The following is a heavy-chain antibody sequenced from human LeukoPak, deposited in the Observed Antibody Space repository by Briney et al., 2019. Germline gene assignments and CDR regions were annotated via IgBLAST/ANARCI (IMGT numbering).Heavy chain of an antibody. CDR3: ARQTMVRGVRFDY. Sequence: SVKVSCKASGGTFSSYSISWVRQAPGQGLEWMGRIIPIFGTANYAQKFQGRVTITTDESTSTAYMELSSLRSEDTAVYYCARQTMVRGVRFDYWGQGTLVTVSS. CDR1: GGTFSSYS. D-gene: IGHD3-10*01. CDR2: IIPIFGTA. V-gene: IGHV1-69*05. J-gene: IGHJ4*02.